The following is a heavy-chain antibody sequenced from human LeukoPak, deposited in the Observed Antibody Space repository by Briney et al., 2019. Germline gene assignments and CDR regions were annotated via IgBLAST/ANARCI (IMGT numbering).Heavy chain of an antibody. J-gene: IGHJ4*02. CDR2: INHSGST. V-gene: IGHV4-34*01. D-gene: IGHD3-10*01. CDR1: GGSFSGYY. CDR3: ASWNYGSGN. Sequence: PSETLSLTCAVYGGSFSGYYRSWIRQPPGKGLEWIGEINHSGSTNYDPSLKSRVTISVDTSKNQFSLKLSSVTAADTAVYYCASWNYGSGNWGQGTLVTVSS.